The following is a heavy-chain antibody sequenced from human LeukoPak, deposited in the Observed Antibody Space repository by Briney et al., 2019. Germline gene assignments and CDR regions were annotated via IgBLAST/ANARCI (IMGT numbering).Heavy chain of an antibody. Sequence: QPGGSLRLSCAASGFTFSSYAMSWVRQAPGKGLEWVSAISGSGGSTYYADSVTGRFTISRDNSKNTLYLKMNSLRAEDTAVYYCAKDNSIVVVGLFDYWGQGTLVTVSS. J-gene: IGHJ4*02. V-gene: IGHV3-23*01. CDR1: GFTFSSYA. D-gene: IGHD3-22*01. CDR3: AKDNSIVVVGLFDY. CDR2: ISGSGGST.